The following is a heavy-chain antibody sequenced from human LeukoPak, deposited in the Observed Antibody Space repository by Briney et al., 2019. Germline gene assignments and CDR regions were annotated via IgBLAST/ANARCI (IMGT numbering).Heavy chain of an antibody. CDR2: FYTGGST. CDR3: ARETSRGLDH. D-gene: IGHD2-15*01. CDR1: GSSLSSYF. V-gene: IGHV4-4*07. J-gene: IGHJ4*02. Sequence: SETLSLTCTVSGSSLSSYFWRWIRQPAGKGLEWIGRFYTGGSTHFNTSLKSRLTMSANTSTKQFSLRLRSVTAADTAVYYCARETSRGLDHWGQGILVTVSS.